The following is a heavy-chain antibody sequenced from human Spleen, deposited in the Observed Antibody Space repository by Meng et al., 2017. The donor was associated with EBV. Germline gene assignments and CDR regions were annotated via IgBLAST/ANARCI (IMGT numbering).Heavy chain of an antibody. CDR1: GFTFNTYN. CDR2: ISGSGGST. V-gene: IGHV3-23*04. Sequence: VQLVESGGXLVTLGGSLRLSCVASGFTFNTYNMNWVRQAPGKGLDGVSAISGSGGSTYYADSVKGRFTISRDNSKDTLYLQMNSLRAEDTAVYYCAKAIIIYQYLTGHDYRGQGTLVTVSS. D-gene: IGHD3-9*01. CDR3: AKAIIIYQYLTGHDY. J-gene: IGHJ4*02.